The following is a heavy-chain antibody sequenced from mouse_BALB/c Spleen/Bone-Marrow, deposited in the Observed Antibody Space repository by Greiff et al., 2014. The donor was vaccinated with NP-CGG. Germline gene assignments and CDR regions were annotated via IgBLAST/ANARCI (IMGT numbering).Heavy chain of an antibody. CDR3: TRDHYYYGSSYWYFDV. D-gene: IGHD1-1*01. CDR1: GYTFTSYY. V-gene: IGHV1S81*02. CDR2: INPSNGGT. Sequence: VQVVESGAELVKPGASVKLSCKASGYTFTSYYMYWVKQRPGQGLEWIGGINPSNGGTNFNEKFKSKATLTVDKSSSTAYMQLSSLTSEDSAVYYCTRDHYYYGSSYWYFDVWGVGTTVTVSS. J-gene: IGHJ1*01.